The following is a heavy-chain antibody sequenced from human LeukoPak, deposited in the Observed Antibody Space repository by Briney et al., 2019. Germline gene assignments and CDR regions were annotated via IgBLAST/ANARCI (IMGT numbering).Heavy chain of an antibody. V-gene: IGHV3-11*01. J-gene: IGHJ4*02. CDR2: ISSSGSTI. D-gene: IGHD6-19*01. CDR3: ARGAFPGYSSGWYGSVGY. Sequence: GESLRLSCAASGFAFRTYAMSWVRQAPGKGLEWVSYISSSGSTIYYADSVKGRFTISRDNAKNSLYLQMNSLRAEDTAVYYCARGAFPGYSSGWYGSVGYWGQGTLVTVSS. CDR1: GFAFRTYA.